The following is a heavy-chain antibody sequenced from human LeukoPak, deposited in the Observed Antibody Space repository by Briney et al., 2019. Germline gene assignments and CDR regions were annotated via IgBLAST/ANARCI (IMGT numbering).Heavy chain of an antibody. CDR1: GGSISSGGYY. CDR3: AREARGMATNAHDAFDI. V-gene: IGHV4-31*03. CDR2: IYHSGST. J-gene: IGHJ3*02. Sequence: SETLSLTCTVSGGSISSGGYYWSWIRQHPGKGLEWIGYIYHSGSTYYNSSLKSRLTISVDTSKNQFSLKLTSLPAADTAVYYCAREARGMATNAHDAFDIWGQGTMVTVSS. D-gene: IGHD5-24*01.